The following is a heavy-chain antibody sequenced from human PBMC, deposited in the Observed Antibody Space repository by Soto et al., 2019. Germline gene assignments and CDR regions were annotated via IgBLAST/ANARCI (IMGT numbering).Heavy chain of an antibody. D-gene: IGHD6-6*01. Sequence: APGQGLEWMGGIIPIFGTANYAQKFQGRVTITADESTSTAYMELSSLRSEDTAVYYCAGFSIAARHPGPWGQGTLVTVSS. J-gene: IGHJ5*02. CDR2: IIPIFGTA. CDR3: AGFSIAARHPGP. V-gene: IGHV1-69*01.